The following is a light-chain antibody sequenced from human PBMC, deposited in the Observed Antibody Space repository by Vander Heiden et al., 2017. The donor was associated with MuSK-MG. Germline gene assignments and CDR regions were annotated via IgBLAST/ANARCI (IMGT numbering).Light chain of an antibody. J-gene: IGKJ2*01. CDR1: QSVSSN. CDR3: QQYDKWSRGT. Sequence: EIVMTQSPGTLSVSPGERATLSCRASQSVSSNLAWYQQKPGQTPRLLIYGASTRATGIPARFSGSGSGTEFTLTISSLQSEDFAVYYCQQYDKWSRGTFGQGTKLEIK. V-gene: IGKV3D-15*01. CDR2: GAS.